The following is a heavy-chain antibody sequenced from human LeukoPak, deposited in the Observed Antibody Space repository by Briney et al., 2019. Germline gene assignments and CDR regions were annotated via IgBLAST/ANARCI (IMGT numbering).Heavy chain of an antibody. D-gene: IGHD6-13*01. CDR1: GFTFSSYG. Sequence: GSLRLSCAASGFTFSSYGMHWVRQAPGKGLEWVAVIWYDGSNKYYADSVKGRFTISRDNSKNTLYLQMNSLRAEDTAVYYCARDGYRSSWMGMDYWGQGTLVTVSS. CDR3: ARDGYRSSWMGMDY. V-gene: IGHV3-33*01. J-gene: IGHJ4*02. CDR2: IWYDGSNK.